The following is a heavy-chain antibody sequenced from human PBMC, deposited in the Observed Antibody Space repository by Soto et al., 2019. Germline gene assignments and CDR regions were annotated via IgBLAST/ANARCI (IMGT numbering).Heavy chain of an antibody. Sequence: PSETLSLTCTVSGGSIRSYYWSWIRQPPGKGLEWIGYIYYSGSTKYNPSLKSRITISVDTSKNQFSLKLSSVTAADTAVYYCARVYYGSGSPAFDYWGQGTLVTVSS. CDR1: GGSIRSYY. CDR3: ARVYYGSGSPAFDY. V-gene: IGHV4-59*01. J-gene: IGHJ4*02. D-gene: IGHD3-10*01. CDR2: IYYSGST.